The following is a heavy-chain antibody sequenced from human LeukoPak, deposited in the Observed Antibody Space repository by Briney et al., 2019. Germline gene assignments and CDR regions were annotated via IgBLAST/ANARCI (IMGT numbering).Heavy chain of an antibody. CDR2: IYYSGST. CDR1: GASISSYY. CDR3: ARSRITIFGVATNPPDY. Sequence: PSQTLSLTCTVSGASISSYYWCWIQQPPGKGLEWIGYIYYSGSTNYNPSLKSRVTISVDTSKNQFSLKLSSVTAADMAVYYCARSRITIFGVATNPPDYWGQGTLVTVSS. D-gene: IGHD3-3*01. V-gene: IGHV4-59*01. J-gene: IGHJ4*02.